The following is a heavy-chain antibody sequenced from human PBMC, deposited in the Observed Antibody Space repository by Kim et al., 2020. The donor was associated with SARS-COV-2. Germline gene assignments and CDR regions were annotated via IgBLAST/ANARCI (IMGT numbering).Heavy chain of an antibody. J-gene: IGHJ4*02. CDR3: ARHVSYGSGSYPYYFDY. CDR2: IYYSGST. D-gene: IGHD3-10*01. CDR1: GGSISSYY. Sequence: SETLSLTCTVSGGSISSYYWSWIRQPPGKGLEWIGYIYYSGSTNYNPSLKSRVTISVDTSKNQFSLKLSSVTAADTAVYYCARHVSYGSGSYPYYFDYWGQGTLVTVSS. V-gene: IGHV4-59*08.